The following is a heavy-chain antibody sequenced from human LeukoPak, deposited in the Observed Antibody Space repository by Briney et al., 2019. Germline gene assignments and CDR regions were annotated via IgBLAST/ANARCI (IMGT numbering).Heavy chain of an antibody. D-gene: IGHD3-10*01. J-gene: IGHJ5*02. CDR2: INHSGST. V-gene: IGHV4-4*02. CDR1: GGSISSSNW. Sequence: SETLSLTCAVSGGSISSSNWWSWVRQPPGKGLEWIGEINHSGSTSYNPSLKSRVTISVDTSKNQFSLKLSSVTAADTAVYYCARGRVGYYGSGSYYFRWFDPWGQGTLVTVSS. CDR3: ARGRVGYYGSGSYYFRWFDP.